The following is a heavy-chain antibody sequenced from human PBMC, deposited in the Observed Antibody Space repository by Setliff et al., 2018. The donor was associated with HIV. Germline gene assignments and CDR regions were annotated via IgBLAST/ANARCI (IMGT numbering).Heavy chain of an antibody. J-gene: IGHJ5*02. V-gene: IGHV4-39*01. CDR3: ARQNIAAYWFDP. D-gene: IGHD6-13*01. CDR1: GASISNSNSY. CDR2: IYDSGST. Sequence: PSETLSLTCSVYGASISNSNSYWGWIRQPPGKRLEWLGSIYDSGSTSYNPSLSSRLTISVDTSKNQVSLRLRSVTAADTAVYHCARQNIAAYWFDPWGQGTLVTVSS.